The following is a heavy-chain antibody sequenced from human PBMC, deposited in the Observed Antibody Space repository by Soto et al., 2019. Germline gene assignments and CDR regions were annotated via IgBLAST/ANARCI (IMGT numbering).Heavy chain of an antibody. Sequence: EFMKISFKGAGYSLAGYWIGWVRQIPGKGLDWMGVIYPGDSDTRYSPSFHGQVTISADKSISTAYLQWSSLKASDTAMYFCARLPGVRGVFDGFNVWGQGTMVTVSS. V-gene: IGHV5-51*01. J-gene: IGHJ3*01. CDR2: IYPGDSDT. CDR3: ARLPGVRGVFDGFNV. CDR1: GYSLAGYW. D-gene: IGHD3-10*01.